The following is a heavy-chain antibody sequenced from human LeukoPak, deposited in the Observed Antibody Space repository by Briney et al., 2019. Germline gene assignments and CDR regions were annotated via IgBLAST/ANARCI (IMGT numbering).Heavy chain of an antibody. D-gene: IGHD3-10*01. CDR1: GFN. V-gene: IGHV3-30*02. CDR3: AKDYGSGSYAFDP. CDR2: IWTDGSNK. Sequence: GGSLRLSRAGAGFNMHWVREAPGKGLGWVAFIWTDGSNKYYADSVKGRFTISRDNSRNTLYLQMNSLRAEDTAVYYCAKDYGSGSYAFDPWGQGTLVTVSS. J-gene: IGHJ5*02.